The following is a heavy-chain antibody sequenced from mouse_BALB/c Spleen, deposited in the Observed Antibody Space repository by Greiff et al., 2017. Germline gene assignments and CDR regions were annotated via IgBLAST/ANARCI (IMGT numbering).Heavy chain of an antibody. J-gene: IGHJ4*01. D-gene: IGHD1-1*02. CDR2: IWTGGGT. CDR3: VRGRRGKNYAMDY. Sequence: QVQLKQSGPGLVAPSQSLSITCTVSGFSLTSYDISWIRQPPGKGLEWLGVIWTGGGTNYNSAFMSRLSISKDNSKSQVFLKMNSLQTDDTAIYYCVRGRRGKNYAMDYWGQGTSVTVSS. CDR1: GFSLTSYD. V-gene: IGHV2-9-2*01.